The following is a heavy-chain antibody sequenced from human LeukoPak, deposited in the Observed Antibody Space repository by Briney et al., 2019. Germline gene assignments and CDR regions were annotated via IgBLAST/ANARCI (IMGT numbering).Heavy chain of an antibody. CDR3: ARGDCSSTRCYVWYFDL. CDR1: GGSVSSGSYY. V-gene: IGHV4-61*01. CDR2: IYYSGST. D-gene: IGHD2-2*01. Sequence: SETLSLTCTVSGGSVSSGSYYWSWIRQPPGKGLEWIGYIYYSGSTNYNPSLKSRVTISVDTSKNQFSLKLSSVTAADTAVYYCARGDCSSTRCYVWYFDLWGRGTLVTVSS. J-gene: IGHJ2*01.